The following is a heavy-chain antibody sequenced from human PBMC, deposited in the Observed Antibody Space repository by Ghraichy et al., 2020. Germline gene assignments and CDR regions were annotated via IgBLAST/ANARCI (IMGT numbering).Heavy chain of an antibody. Sequence: SETLSLTCTVSGGSISSYSWSWIRQPPGKGLEWIGYIYYNGNTNYNPSLKSRVTISVDTSKTLFSLKLTSVTAADTAIYYCARPVAVGWVYTAMGNWFDPWGQGTLVTVSS. CDR2: IYYNGNT. CDR1: GGSISSYS. J-gene: IGHJ5*02. D-gene: IGHD5-18*01. V-gene: IGHV4-59*08. CDR3: ARPVAVGWVYTAMGNWFDP.